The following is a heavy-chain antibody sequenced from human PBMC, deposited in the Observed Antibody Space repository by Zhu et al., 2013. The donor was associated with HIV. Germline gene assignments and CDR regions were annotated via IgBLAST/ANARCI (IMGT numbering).Heavy chain of an antibody. CDR2: IIPLFGTP. J-gene: IGHJ4*02. CDR1: GGSFSDYA. Sequence: QIHLVQSGAEVKKPGSSVKVSCKSFGGSFSDYAVSWMRQAPGHGFQWMGGIIPLFGTPNYAQTFQDRLTINADESTGTVYMELNSLTFGDTAVYYCARAMERVTFIGSTFDSWGPGTLVIVSA. V-gene: IGHV1-69*01. D-gene: IGHD1-1*01. CDR3: ARAMERVTFIGSTFDS.